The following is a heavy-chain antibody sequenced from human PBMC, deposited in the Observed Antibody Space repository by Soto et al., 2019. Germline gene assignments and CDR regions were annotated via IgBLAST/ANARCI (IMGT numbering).Heavy chain of an antibody. J-gene: IGHJ3*02. CDR3: ARGSQGGYSRGQVDAFDI. Sequence: QVQLVESGGGVVQPGRSLRLSCAASGFTFSSYAMHWVRQAPGKGLEWVAVISYDGSNKYYADSVKGRFTISRDNSKKKLYQQMNSLKDEDKAVYYCARGSQGGYSRGQVDAFDIWGQGTMVTVSS. D-gene: IGHD1-26*01. V-gene: IGHV3-30-3*01. CDR2: ISYDGSNK. CDR1: GFTFSSYA.